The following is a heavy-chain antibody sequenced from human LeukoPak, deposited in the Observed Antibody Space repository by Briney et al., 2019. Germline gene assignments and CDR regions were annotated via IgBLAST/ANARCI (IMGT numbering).Heavy chain of an antibody. CDR3: AKDYCSGGSCYSDY. Sequence: GGSLRLSCAASGFTFSSYAMSWVRQAPGKGLEWVSAISGSGGSTYYADSVKGQFTISRDNSKNTLYLQMNSLRAEDTAVYYCAKDYCSGGSCYSDYWGQGTLVTVSS. D-gene: IGHD2-15*01. V-gene: IGHV3-23*01. J-gene: IGHJ4*02. CDR1: GFTFSSYA. CDR2: ISGSGGST.